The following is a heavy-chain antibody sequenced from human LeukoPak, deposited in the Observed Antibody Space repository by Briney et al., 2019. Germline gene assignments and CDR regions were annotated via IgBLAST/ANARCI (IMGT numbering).Heavy chain of an antibody. Sequence: KPSETLSLTCTVSGGSISSSSYYWGWIRQPPGKGLEWIGSIYYSGSTYYNPSLKSRVTISVDTSKNQFSLKLSSVTAADTAVYYCARDWGGRIAFDIWGQGTMVTVSS. D-gene: IGHD3-16*01. CDR3: ARDWGGRIAFDI. J-gene: IGHJ3*02. CDR2: IYYSGST. V-gene: IGHV4-39*07. CDR1: GGSISSSSYY.